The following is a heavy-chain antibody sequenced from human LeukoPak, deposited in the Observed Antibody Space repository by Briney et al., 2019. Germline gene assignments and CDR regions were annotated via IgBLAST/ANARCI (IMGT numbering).Heavy chain of an antibody. CDR2: INPNSGGT. D-gene: IGHD1-1*01. J-gene: IGHJ4*02. V-gene: IGHV1-2*02. Sequence: ASVKVSCTASVYTFTDYFMHWVRQAPGQGLEWMAWINPNSGGTNYAQKFQGRVTMTRDTSISTAYMELSSLRSEDTAVYYCAREDRTNELDSWGQGTLVTVSS. CDR1: VYTFTDYF. CDR3: AREDRTNELDS.